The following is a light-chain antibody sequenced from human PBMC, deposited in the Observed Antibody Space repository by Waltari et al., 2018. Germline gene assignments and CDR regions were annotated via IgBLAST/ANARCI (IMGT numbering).Light chain of an antibody. CDR2: SNT. CDR1: GSTVGRKS. J-gene: IGLJ1*01. CDR3: AAWDDSLTGYV. Sequence: QSVLTQSPSASGTPGQRVTISCPGRGSTVGRKSVDWYQKLPGTAPKLLIYSNTQRPSGVPDRFSGSKSGTSASLAISGLQSEDEAEYFCAAWDDSLTGYVFGTGTKVTVL. V-gene: IGLV1-44*01.